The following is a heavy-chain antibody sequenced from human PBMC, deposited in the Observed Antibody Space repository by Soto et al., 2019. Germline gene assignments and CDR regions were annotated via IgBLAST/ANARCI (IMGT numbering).Heavy chain of an antibody. CDR2: ISGSGGST. CDR3: AKDLQLAGSGSYY. J-gene: IGHJ4*02. Sequence: GGSLRLSCAASGFTFSSYAMSWVRQAPGTGLEWVSAISGSGGSTYYADSVKGRFTISRDNSKNTLYLQMNSLRAEDAAVYYCAKDLQLAGSGSYYWGQGTLVTVSS. CDR1: GFTFSSYA. D-gene: IGHD3-10*01. V-gene: IGHV3-23*01.